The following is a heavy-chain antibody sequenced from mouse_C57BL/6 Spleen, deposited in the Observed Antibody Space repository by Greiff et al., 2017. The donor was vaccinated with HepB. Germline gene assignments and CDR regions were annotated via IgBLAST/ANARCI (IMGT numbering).Heavy chain of an antibody. D-gene: IGHD2-1*01. CDR3: ARSLYGNYGGY. V-gene: IGHV1-26*01. Sequence: EVQLQQSGPELVKPGASVKISCKASGYTFTDYYMNWVKQSHGKSLEWIGDINPNNGGTSYNQKFKGKATLTVDKSSSTAYMELRSLTSEDSAVYYCARSLYGNYGGYWGQGTTLTVSS. J-gene: IGHJ2*01. CDR2: INPNNGGT. CDR1: GYTFTDYY.